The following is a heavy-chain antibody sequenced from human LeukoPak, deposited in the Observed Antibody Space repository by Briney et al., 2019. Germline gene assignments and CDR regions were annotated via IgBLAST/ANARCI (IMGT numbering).Heavy chain of an antibody. D-gene: IGHD3-3*01. CDR1: GFTFSNYW. CDR3: ARAEWLLTFFDY. J-gene: IGHJ4*02. V-gene: IGHV3-7*01. CDR2: IKQDGSEK. Sequence: GGSLRLSCAASGFTFSNYWMSWVRQAPGKGLEWVANIKQDGSEKYYVDSVKGRFTISRDNAKNSLYVQMNSLRAEDTAVYYCARAEWLLTFFDYWGQGTLVTVSS.